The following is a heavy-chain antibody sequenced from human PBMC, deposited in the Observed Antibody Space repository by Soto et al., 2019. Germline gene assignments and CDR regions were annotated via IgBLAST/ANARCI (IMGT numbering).Heavy chain of an antibody. V-gene: IGHV3-30-3*01. D-gene: IGHD3-3*01. J-gene: IGHJ6*02. CDR1: GFTFSSYA. Sequence: QVQLVESGGGVVQPGRSLRLSCAASGFTFSSYAMHWVRQAPGKGLEWVAVISYDGSNKYYADSVKGRFTISRDNSKNTLYLQMNSLRAEDTAVYYCAREDDFWRGGYGMDVWGQGTTVTVSS. CDR2: ISYDGSNK. CDR3: AREDDFWRGGYGMDV.